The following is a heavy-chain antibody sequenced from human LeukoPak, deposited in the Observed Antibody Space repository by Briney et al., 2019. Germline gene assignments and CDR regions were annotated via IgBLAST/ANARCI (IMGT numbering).Heavy chain of an antibody. CDR1: GFTFSSYW. D-gene: IGHD6-19*01. CDR3: ARGIAVAGVLYYYYMDV. V-gene: IGHV3-7*01. J-gene: IGHJ6*03. CDR2: IKQDGSEK. Sequence: GGSLRLSCAASGFTFSSYWMSWVRQAPGKGLEWVANIKQDGSEKYYVDSVKGRFTISRDNAKNSLYLQMNSLRAEDTALYYCARGIAVAGVLYYYYMDVWGKGTTVTISS.